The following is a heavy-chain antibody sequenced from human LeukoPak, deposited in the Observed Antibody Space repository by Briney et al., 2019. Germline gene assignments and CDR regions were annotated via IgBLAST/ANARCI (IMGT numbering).Heavy chain of an antibody. CDR1: GFTFSDYY. CDR3: ARDVAPEQQPQTS. V-gene: IGHV3-11*04. CDR2: ISSSGSTI. D-gene: IGHD6-13*01. Sequence: PGGSLRLSCAASGFTFSDYYMSWIRQAPGKGLEWVSYISSSGSTIYYADSVRGRFTISRDNAKNSLFLQMNSLRVEDTAVYYCARDVAPEQQPQTSWGQGTMVTVSS. J-gene: IGHJ3*01.